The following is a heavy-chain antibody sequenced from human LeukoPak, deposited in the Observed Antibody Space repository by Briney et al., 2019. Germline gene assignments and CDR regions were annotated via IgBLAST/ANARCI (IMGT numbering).Heavy chain of an antibody. Sequence: ASVKVSCKASGYSFTDYYMHWVRQAPGQGLEWMGWINLNNGDIKSAQKFQGRVTMTRNTSITTVYMELSWLTSDATAIYYCARADRLHGGPYLIGPWGQGTLVTVSS. J-gene: IGHJ5*02. CDR2: INLNNGDI. CDR3: ARADRLHGGPYLIGP. D-gene: IGHD2-21*01. CDR1: GYSFTDYY. V-gene: IGHV1-2*02.